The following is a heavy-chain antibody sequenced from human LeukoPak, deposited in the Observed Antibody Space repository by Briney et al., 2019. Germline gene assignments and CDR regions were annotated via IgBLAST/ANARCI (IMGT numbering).Heavy chain of an antibody. Sequence: AGGSLRLSCAASGFTFSSYAMHWVRQAPGKGLEWVAVISYDGSNKYYADSVKGRFTISRDNSKNTVHLQMNSLRAEDTAVYFCAQTRGLTKTGPANWGQGTLVTVSS. CDR1: GFTFSSYA. J-gene: IGHJ4*02. D-gene: IGHD4/OR15-4a*01. CDR2: ISYDGSNK. V-gene: IGHV3-30-3*01. CDR3: AQTRGLTKTGPAN.